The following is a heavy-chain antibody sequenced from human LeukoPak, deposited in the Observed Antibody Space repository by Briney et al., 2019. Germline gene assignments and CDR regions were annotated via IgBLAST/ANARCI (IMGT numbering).Heavy chain of an antibody. V-gene: IGHV4-59*01. J-gene: IGHJ4*02. Sequence: SETLSLTCTVSGGSISSYYWSWIRQPPGKGLEWIGYIYYSGSTNYNPSLKSRVTISVDTSKNQFSLKLSSVTAADTAVYYCARYLDAYYFDYWGQGTPVTVSS. CDR3: ARYLDAYYFDY. CDR1: GGSISSYY. CDR2: IYYSGST.